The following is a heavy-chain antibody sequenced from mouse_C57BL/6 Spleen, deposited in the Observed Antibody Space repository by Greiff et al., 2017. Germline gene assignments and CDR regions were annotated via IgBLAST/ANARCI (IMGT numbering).Heavy chain of an antibody. CDR1: GFTFSNYW. Sequence: EVQGVESGGGLVQPGGSMKLSCVASGFTFSNYWMNWVRQSPEKGLEWVAQIRLKSDNYATHYAESVKGRFTISRDDSKSSVYLQMNNLRAEDTGIYYCTYGNYEAWFAYWGQGTLVTVSA. D-gene: IGHD2-1*01. V-gene: IGHV6-3*01. CDR3: TYGNYEAWFAY. J-gene: IGHJ3*01. CDR2: IRLKSDNYAT.